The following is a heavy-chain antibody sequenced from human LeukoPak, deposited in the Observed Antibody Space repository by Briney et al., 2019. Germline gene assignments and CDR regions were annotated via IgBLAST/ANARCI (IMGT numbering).Heavy chain of an antibody. D-gene: IGHD3-22*01. CDR3: ARASPQYDSSGYYSY. CDR2: INPSGGST. Sequence: GXGLXXXGIINPSGGSTSYAQKFQGRVTMTRDTSTSTVYMELSSLRSEDTAVYYCARASPQYDSSGYYSYWGQGTLVTVSS. J-gene: IGHJ4*02. V-gene: IGHV1-46*01.